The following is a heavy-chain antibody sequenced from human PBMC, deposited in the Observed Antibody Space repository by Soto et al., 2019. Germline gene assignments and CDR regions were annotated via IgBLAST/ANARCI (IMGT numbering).Heavy chain of an antibody. Sequence: ASETLSLTCTVSGGSISSYYWSWIRQPPGKGLEWIGYIYYSGSANYNPSLKSRVTISVDTSKNQFSLKLSSVTAADTAVYYCASHGGGYYYYGMDVWGQGTTVTVSS. V-gene: IGHV4-59*01. CDR2: IYYSGSA. CDR3: ASHGGGYYYYGMDV. D-gene: IGHD3-10*01. J-gene: IGHJ6*02. CDR1: GGSISSYY.